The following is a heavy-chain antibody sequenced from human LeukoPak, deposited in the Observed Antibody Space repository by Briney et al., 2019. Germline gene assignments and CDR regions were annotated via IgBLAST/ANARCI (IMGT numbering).Heavy chain of an antibody. CDR1: GFTFSDYY. V-gene: IGHV3-7*03. D-gene: IGHD1-26*01. CDR3: VRDRGTYRPIDY. J-gene: IGHJ4*02. Sequence: GGSLRLSYAASGFTFSDYYMSWIRQAPGKGLEWVANIKEDGSEKDYVDSVKGRFTISRDNAQNSLYLQMNSLRAEDTAIYYCVRDRGTYRPIDYWGQGTLVTVSS. CDR2: IKEDGSEK.